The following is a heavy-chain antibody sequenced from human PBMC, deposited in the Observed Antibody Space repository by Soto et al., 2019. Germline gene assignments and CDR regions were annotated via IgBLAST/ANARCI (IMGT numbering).Heavy chain of an antibody. CDR3: ARRVAVRPRYGMDV. J-gene: IGHJ6*02. D-gene: IGHD6-6*01. Sequence: WIWIRQPPGKGLEWIGYIYYSGSTNYNLSLRSRVTISLDMANNQFSLKLNSVTAADPAVYYCARRVAVRPRYGMDVWGQGTTVTVSS. CDR2: IYYSGST. V-gene: IGHV4-59*01.